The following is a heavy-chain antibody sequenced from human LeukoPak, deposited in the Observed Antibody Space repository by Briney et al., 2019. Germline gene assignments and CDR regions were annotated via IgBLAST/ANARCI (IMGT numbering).Heavy chain of an antibody. V-gene: IGHV4-4*07. J-gene: IGHJ4*02. CDR3: ARVVSAPYSSGWYANYFDY. CDR1: GGSISSYY. Sequence: KPSETLSLTCTVSGGSISSYYWSWIRQPAGKGLEWIGRIYTSGSANYNPSLKSRVTMSVDTSKNQFSLKLSSVTAADTAVYYCARVVSAPYSSGWYANYFDYWGQGTLVTVSS. CDR2: IYTSGSA. D-gene: IGHD6-19*01.